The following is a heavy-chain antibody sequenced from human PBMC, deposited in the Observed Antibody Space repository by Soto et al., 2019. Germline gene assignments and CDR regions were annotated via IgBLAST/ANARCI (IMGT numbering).Heavy chain of an antibody. V-gene: IGHV3-64D*06. CDR1: GLTFSSYA. D-gene: IGHD6-19*01. J-gene: IGHJ1*01. Sequence: GGSLRLASEAYGLTFSSYAMHWVRQAPGQGLEYVSAISSNGGSTYYADSVKGRFTISRDNSKNTLYLQMTSLRSEDTAVYYCVKVVGYSSVWPPGLCAYWGQGTLVHVSS. CDR2: ISSNGGST. CDR3: VKVVGYSSVWPPGLCAY.